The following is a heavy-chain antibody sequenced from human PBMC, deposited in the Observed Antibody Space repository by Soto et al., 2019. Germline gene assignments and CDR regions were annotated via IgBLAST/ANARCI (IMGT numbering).Heavy chain of an antibody. Sequence: QVRLVESGGGVVQSGRSLRLSCEASGFTFSSYAMHWVRQAPGKGLEWVAVISYDESQKYYADSVKGRITISRDNSNNRLYLQLNSLRAEDTAVYYCATDKDGSEIATIRWGYFQHWGQGTLVTVSS. CDR3: ATDKDGSEIATIRWGYFQH. J-gene: IGHJ1*01. V-gene: IGHV3-30*03. CDR2: ISYDESQK. D-gene: IGHD3-16*01. CDR1: GFTFSSYA.